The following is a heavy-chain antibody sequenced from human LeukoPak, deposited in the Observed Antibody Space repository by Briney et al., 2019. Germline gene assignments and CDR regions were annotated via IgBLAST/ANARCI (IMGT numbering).Heavy chain of an antibody. D-gene: IGHD2-21*02. J-gene: IGHJ4*02. CDR1: GFTFSSYA. V-gene: IGHV3-30-3*01. CDR2: ISYDGSNK. Sequence: GGSLRLSCAASGFTFSSYAMHWVRQAPGKGLEWVAVISYDGSNKYYADSVKGRFTISRDNSKNTLYLQMNSLRAEDTAVYYCARDRPRIVVVTGTSDYWGQGTLVTVSS. CDR3: ARDRPRIVVVTGTSDY.